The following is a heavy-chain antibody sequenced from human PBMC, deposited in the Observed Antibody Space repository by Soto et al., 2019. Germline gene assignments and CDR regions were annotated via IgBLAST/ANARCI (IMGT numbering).Heavy chain of an antibody. Sequence: GGSLRLSCAASGFTFSSYWMHWVRQAPGMGLVWVSRINSDGSSTSYADSVKGRFTISRDNAKNTLYLQMNSLRAEDTAVYYCARDTLGGSGEGYYGMDVWGQGTTVTVSS. J-gene: IGHJ6*02. D-gene: IGHD3-10*01. CDR3: ARDTLGGSGEGYYGMDV. V-gene: IGHV3-74*01. CDR1: GFTFSSYW. CDR2: INSDGSST.